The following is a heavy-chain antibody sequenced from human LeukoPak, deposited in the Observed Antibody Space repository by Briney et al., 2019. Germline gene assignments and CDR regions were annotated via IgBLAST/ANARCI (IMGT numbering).Heavy chain of an antibody. V-gene: IGHV1-69*05. D-gene: IGHD2-2*01. J-gene: IGHJ1*01. Sequence: SVKVSCKASGGTFSSYAISWVRQAPGQWLEWMGGIIPIFGTANYAQKFQGRVTITTDESTSTAYMELSSLRSEDTAVYYCARGSKEVNEYFQHWGQGTLVTVSS. CDR3: ARGSKEVNEYFQH. CDR2: IIPIFGTA. CDR1: GGTFSSYA.